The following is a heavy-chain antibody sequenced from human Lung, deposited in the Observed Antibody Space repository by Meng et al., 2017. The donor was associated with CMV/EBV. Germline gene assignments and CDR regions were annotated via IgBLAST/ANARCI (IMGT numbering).Heavy chain of an antibody. D-gene: IGHD1-14*01. V-gene: IGHV4-39*01. CDR3: ARHHHSPTFDY. CDR2: AVYSGTT. CDR1: GGSISSSSYY. J-gene: IGHJ4*02. Sequence: QRQLQESGPGLVKPSETLSLTCTVSGGSISSSSYYWAWIRQPPGEGLEWIGSAVYSGTTYYTSSLKSRVSISVDTSKNQFSLKLSSVTAADTAVYYCARHHHSPTFDYWGQGTLVTVSS.